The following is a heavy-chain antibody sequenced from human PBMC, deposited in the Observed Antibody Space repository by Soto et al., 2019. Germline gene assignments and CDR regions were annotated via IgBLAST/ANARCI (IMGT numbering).Heavy chain of an antibody. CDR2: INHSGST. D-gene: IGHD3-22*01. J-gene: IGHJ4*02. V-gene: IGHV4-34*01. Sequence: PSETLSLTCAVYGGSFSGYYWSWIRQPPGKGLEWIGEINHSGSTNYNPSLKSRVTISVDTSKNQFSLKLSSVTAADTAVYYCARARDYYDSSGYLYFDYWGQGTLVTVS. CDR1: GGSFSGYY. CDR3: ARARDYYDSSGYLYFDY.